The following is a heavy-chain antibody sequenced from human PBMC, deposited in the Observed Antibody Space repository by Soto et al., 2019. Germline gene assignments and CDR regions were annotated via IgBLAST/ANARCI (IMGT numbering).Heavy chain of an antibody. CDR1: GGSFSGYY. J-gene: IGHJ6*02. CDR3: ASLPAAMSYYYYGMDV. CDR2: INHSGST. D-gene: IGHD2-2*01. Sequence: QVQLQQWGAGLLKPSETLSLTCAVYGGSFSGYYWSWIRQPPGKGLEWIGEINHSGSTNYNPSLKCRVTISVDTSKNQFSLKLSSVTAADTAVYYCASLPAAMSYYYYGMDVWGQGTTVTVSS. V-gene: IGHV4-34*01.